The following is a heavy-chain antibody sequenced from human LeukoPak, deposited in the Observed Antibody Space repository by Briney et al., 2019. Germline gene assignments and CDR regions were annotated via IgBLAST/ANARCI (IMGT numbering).Heavy chain of an antibody. CDR2: MNPNSGNT. CDR3: ARGRGRFLEWLTARDYYYYGMDV. Sequence: ASVKVSCKASGYTFTSYDTNWVRQATGQGLEWMGWMNPNSGNTGYAQKFQGRVTMTRNTSISTAYMELSSLRSEDTAVYYCARGRGRFLEWLTARDYYYYGMDVWGQGTTVTVSS. CDR1: GYTFTSYD. D-gene: IGHD3-3*01. V-gene: IGHV1-8*01. J-gene: IGHJ6*02.